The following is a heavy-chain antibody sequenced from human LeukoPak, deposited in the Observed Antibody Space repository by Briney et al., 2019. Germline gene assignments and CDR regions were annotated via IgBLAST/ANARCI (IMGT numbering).Heavy chain of an antibody. CDR1: GFTVSSNY. CDR3: ARVTTSGSYKFDY. J-gene: IGHJ4*02. V-gene: IGHV3-53*01. Sequence: ESGGSLRLSCAVSGFTVSSNYMSWVRQAPGKGLEWVSVIYTSGSTYYADSVKGRFTISRDNSKNTLYLQMNSLRAEDTAVYYCARVTTSGSYKFDYWGQGTLVTVSS. CDR2: IYTSGST. D-gene: IGHD3-10*01.